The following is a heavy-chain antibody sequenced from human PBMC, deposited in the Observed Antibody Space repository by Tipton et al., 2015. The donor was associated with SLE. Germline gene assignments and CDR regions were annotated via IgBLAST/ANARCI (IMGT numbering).Heavy chain of an antibody. V-gene: IGHV4-34*01. Sequence: TLSLTCAVYGGSFSGYYWSWTRQPPGKGLEWIGEINHSGSTNYNPSLKSRFTISVDTSKNQFSLKLSSVTAADTAVYYCARGLRESSWSNDAFDIWGQGTMVTVSS. CDR1: GGSFSGYY. CDR2: INHSGST. J-gene: IGHJ3*02. D-gene: IGHD6-13*01. CDR3: ARGLRESSWSNDAFDI.